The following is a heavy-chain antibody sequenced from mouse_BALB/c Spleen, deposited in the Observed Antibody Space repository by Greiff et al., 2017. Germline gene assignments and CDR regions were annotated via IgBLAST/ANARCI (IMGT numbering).Heavy chain of an antibody. CDR3: ARLGDGYYGFAY. D-gene: IGHD2-3*01. CDR1: GYSITSDYA. CDR2: ISYSGST. J-gene: IGHJ3*01. V-gene: IGHV3-2*02. Sequence: EVQLQQSGPGLVKPSQSLSLTCTVTGYSITSDYAWNWIRQFPGNKLEWMGYISYSGSTSYNPSLKSRISITRDTSKNQFFLQLNSVTTEDTATYYCARLGDGYYGFAYWGQGTLVTVSA.